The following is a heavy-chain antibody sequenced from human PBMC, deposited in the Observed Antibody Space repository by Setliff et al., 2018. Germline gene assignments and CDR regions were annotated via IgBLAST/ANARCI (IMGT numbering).Heavy chain of an antibody. CDR3: ARGYCNSAGCFFAGWFDP. J-gene: IGHJ5*02. CDR1: GGSISSYY. V-gene: IGHV4-59*01. Sequence: SETLSLTCTVSGGSISSYYWSWIRQPPGKGLEWIGYIYYSGSTNYNPSLKSRVTISVDTSKNQFSLKLSSVTAADTAVYYCARGYCNSAGCFFAGWFDPWGQGTLVTVS. D-gene: IGHD2-2*01. CDR2: IYYSGST.